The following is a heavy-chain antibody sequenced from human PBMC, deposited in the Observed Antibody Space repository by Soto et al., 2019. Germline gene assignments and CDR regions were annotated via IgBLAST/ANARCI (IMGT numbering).Heavy chain of an antibody. CDR2: ISYDGSNK. D-gene: IGHD6-13*01. CDR3: AKGCLRAAGTRGYYYYYYGMDV. J-gene: IGHJ6*02. Sequence: PGGSLRLSCAASGFTFGSYGMHWVRQAPGKGLEWVAGISYDGSNKYYADSVKGRFTISRDNSKNTLYLQMNSLRAEDTAVYYCAKGCLRAAGTRGYYYYYYGMDVWGQGTTVTVSS. CDR1: GFTFGSYG. V-gene: IGHV3-30*18.